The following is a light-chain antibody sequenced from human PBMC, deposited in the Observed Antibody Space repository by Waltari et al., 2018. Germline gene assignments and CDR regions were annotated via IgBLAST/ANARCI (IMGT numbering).Light chain of an antibody. Sequence: EVVLTQSPGTLSLSQGERATLSCRASQSVSKYLAWDQQRPGQAPRLLIYAASTRATGVPDRFSGSGFGTDFSLTISRLEPEDFAVYYCQNHERLPATFGQGTKVEIK. CDR3: QNHERLPAT. V-gene: IGKV3-20*01. CDR1: QSVSKY. J-gene: IGKJ1*01. CDR2: AAS.